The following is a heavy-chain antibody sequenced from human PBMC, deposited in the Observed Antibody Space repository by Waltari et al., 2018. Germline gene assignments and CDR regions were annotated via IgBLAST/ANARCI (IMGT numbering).Heavy chain of an antibody. D-gene: IGHD2-15*01. Sequence: QVQLVQSGGGVVQAGRSRRVSCAASGSSFRSTSVHWVSQAPGKGLDWVASMSSDGIYKYYGDSVKGRYTVSRDNSENTLYLQMNSLRAEDTAVYYCARGGGGHLDYWGQGTPVTVSS. CDR2: MSSDGIYK. J-gene: IGHJ4*02. CDR3: ARGGGGHLDY. V-gene: IGHV3-33*01. CDR1: GSSFRSTS.